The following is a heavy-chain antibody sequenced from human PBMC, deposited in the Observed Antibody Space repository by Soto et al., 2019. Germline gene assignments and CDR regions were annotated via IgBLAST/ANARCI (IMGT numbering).Heavy chain of an antibody. CDR3: AKAGGYDILTGYRNRFDP. CDR2: IVVGSGNT. J-gene: IGHJ5*02. CDR1: GFTFTSSA. V-gene: IGHV1-58*01. D-gene: IGHD3-9*01. Sequence: SVKVSCKASGFTFTSSAVQWVRQARGQRLEWIGWIVVGSGNTNYAQKFQERVTITRDMSTSTAYMELSSLRSEDTAVYYCAKAGGYDILTGYRNRFDPWGQGTRVTVSS.